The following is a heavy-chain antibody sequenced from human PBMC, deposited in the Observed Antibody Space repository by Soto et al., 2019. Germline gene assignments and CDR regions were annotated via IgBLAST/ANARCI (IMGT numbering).Heavy chain of an antibody. CDR1: GGSISSYY. CDR2: IHYSGST. D-gene: IGHD1-7*01. V-gene: IGHV4-59*01. CDR3: ARGEINYVWYFDL. Sequence: QVQLQESGPGLVKPSETLSLTCTVSGGSISSYYWSWIRQPPGKGLEWIGYIHYSGSTSYNPSLKSRVTTSVDTSKNQFSLKLSSVTAADTAVYYCARGEINYVWYFDLWGRGTLVTVSS. J-gene: IGHJ2*01.